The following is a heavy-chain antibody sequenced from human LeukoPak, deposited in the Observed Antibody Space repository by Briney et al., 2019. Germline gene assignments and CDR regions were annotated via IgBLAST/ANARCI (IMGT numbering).Heavy chain of an antibody. V-gene: IGHV1-18*01. CDR3: ARDFSQEEFLWFGELLRPHRPYYYYGMDV. CDR2: ISAYNGNT. CDR1: GYTFTSYG. D-gene: IGHD3-10*01. J-gene: IGHJ6*02. Sequence: ASVKVSCKASGYTFTSYGISWVRQAPGQGLEWKGWISAYNGNTNYAQKLQGRVTMTTDTSTSTAYMELRSLRSDDTAVYYCARDFSQEEFLWFGELLRPHRPYYYYGMDVWGQGTMVTVSS.